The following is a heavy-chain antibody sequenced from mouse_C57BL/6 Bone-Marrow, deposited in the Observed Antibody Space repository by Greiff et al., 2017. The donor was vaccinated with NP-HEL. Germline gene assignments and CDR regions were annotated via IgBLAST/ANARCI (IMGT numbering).Heavy chain of an antibody. CDR2: ISSGSSTI. CDR3: ARRDYYGSSLFAY. V-gene: IGHV5-17*01. Sequence: EVKLMESGGGLVKPGGSLKLSCAASGFTFSDYGMHWVRQAPEKGLEWVAYISSGSSTIYYADTVKGRFTISRDNAKNTLFLQMTSLRSEDTAMYYCARRDYYGSSLFAYWGQGTLVTVSA. J-gene: IGHJ3*01. D-gene: IGHD1-1*01. CDR1: GFTFSDYG.